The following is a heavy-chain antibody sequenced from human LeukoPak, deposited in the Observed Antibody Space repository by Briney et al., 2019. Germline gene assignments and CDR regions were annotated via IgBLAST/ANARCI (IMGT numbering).Heavy chain of an antibody. V-gene: IGHV1-69*01. CDR1: GGTFSSYA. CDR2: IIPIFGTA. J-gene: IGHJ4*02. Sequence: SSVKVSCKASGGTFSSYAISWVRQAPGQGLEWMGGIIPIFGTANYVQKFQGRVTITADESTSTAYMELSSLRSEDTAVYYCATGLVGGEVLGSYFDYWGQGTLVTVSS. CDR3: ATGLVGGEVLGSYFDY. D-gene: IGHD1-26*01.